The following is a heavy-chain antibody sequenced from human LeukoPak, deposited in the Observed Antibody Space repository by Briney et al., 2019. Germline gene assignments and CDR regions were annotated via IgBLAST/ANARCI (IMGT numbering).Heavy chain of an antibody. V-gene: IGHV3-66*02. Sequence: GGSLRLSCAASGLTVSNNYMSWVRQAPGKGLEWVSVIYSGDNTYYVESVKGRFTISRDNSKNTLFLQMNRLRAEDTAVYYCAGRRVLDASFDYWGQGTLVTVSS. CDR2: IYSGDNT. D-gene: IGHD3-16*01. CDR3: AGRRVLDASFDY. CDR1: GLTVSNNY. J-gene: IGHJ4*02.